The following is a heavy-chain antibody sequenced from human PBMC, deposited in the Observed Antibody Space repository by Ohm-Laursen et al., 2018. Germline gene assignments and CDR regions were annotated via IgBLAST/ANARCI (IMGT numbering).Heavy chain of an antibody. CDR3: AKERLPQRANALDM. CDR1: GFSFSSYA. CDR2: ISYDGKKQ. Sequence: SLRLSCAASGFSFSSYAMNWVRQAPGKGLGWVAVISYDGKKQYYGDSVRGRFTIFRDNSKNTLYLQMNSLSAEDTAVYYCAKERLPQRANALDMWGQGTMVTVSS. J-gene: IGHJ3*02. V-gene: IGHV3-30*18.